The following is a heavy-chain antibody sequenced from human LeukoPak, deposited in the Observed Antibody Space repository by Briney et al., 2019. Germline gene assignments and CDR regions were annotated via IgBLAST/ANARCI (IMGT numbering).Heavy chain of an antibody. CDR3: ARELTGTTTFDH. J-gene: IGHJ4*02. D-gene: IGHD1/OR15-1a*01. CDR1: GGSFSAYY. V-gene: IGHV4-34*01. Sequence: SETLSLTCAVYGGSFSAYYWSWIRQPPGKGLEWIGEINYSGSTKYLPSLKRRVTISVDTSKNQFSLTLSSVTAADTAVYYCARELTGTTTFDHWGQGTLVTVSS. CDR2: INYSGST.